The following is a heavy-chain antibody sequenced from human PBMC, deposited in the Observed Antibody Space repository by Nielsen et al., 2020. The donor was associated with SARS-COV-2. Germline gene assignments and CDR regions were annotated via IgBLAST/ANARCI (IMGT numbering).Heavy chain of an antibody. CDR2: IWYDGSNK. CDR1: GFTFSSYG. CDR3: ARGSSGKVVAATPGFYFDY. J-gene: IGHJ4*02. D-gene: IGHD2-15*01. Sequence: GEPLKISCAASGFTFSSYGMHWVRQAPGKGLEWVAVIWYDGSNKYYADSVKGRFTISRDNSKNTLYLQMNSLRAEDTAVYYCARGSSGKVVAATPGFYFDYWGQGTLVTVSS. V-gene: IGHV3-33*01.